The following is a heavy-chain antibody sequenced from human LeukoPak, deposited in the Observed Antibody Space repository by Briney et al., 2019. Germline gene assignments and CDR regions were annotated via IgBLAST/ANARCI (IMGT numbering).Heavy chain of an antibody. J-gene: IGHJ4*02. V-gene: IGHV3-48*03. CDR1: GFIFSNYA. CDR2: ISSSGSTI. Sequence: GGSLRLSCAASGFIFSNYALHWVRQAPGKGLEWVSYISSSGSTIYYADSVKGRFTISRDNAKNSLYLQMNSLRAEDTAAYYCARSYSSSWYKYFDYWGQGTLVTVSS. D-gene: IGHD6-13*01. CDR3: ARSYSSSWYKYFDY.